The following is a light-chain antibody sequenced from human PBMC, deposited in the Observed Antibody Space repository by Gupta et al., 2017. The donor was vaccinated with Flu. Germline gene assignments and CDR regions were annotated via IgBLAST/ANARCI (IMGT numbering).Light chain of an antibody. V-gene: IGLV2-8*01. Sequence: SGSRGQSVTISCTGSSSDIVAYNYVSWYQHHKVKVPKLILYHVNERPSVVPDRFSGSKSGKTASLTVSGLQDDDQADYYCSSYVGLSNPYVF. CDR1: SSDIVAYNY. CDR3: SSYVGLSNPYV. CDR2: HVN. J-gene: IGLJ1*01.